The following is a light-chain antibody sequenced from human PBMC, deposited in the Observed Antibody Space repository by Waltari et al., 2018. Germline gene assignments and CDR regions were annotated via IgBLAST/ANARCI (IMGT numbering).Light chain of an antibody. Sequence: EIVMTQSPATLSVSPGERATLSCRASQSVSSNLAWYQQKPGQAPRLLIYGASTRATGIPARFIGSGSVTEFTLTISSLQSEDFAVYYCQQYNNWPPWTFGQGTNVEIK. CDR2: GAS. CDR1: QSVSSN. CDR3: QQYNNWPPWT. V-gene: IGKV3-15*01. J-gene: IGKJ1*01.